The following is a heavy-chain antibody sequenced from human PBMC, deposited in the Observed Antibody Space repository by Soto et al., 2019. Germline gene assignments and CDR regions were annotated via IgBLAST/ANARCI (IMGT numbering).Heavy chain of an antibody. CDR2: ISAYNGNT. J-gene: IGHJ6*02. CDR3: ARDYKGGYCSSTSCYFLYYYYGMDV. CDR1: GYTFTSYG. V-gene: IGHV1-18*01. D-gene: IGHD2-2*01. Sequence: VASVKVSCKASGYTFTSYGISWVRQAPGQGLEWMGWISAYNGNTNYAQKLQGRVTMTTDTSTSTAYMELRSLRSDDTAVYYCARDYKGGYCSSTSCYFLYYYYGMDVWGQGTTVTVSS.